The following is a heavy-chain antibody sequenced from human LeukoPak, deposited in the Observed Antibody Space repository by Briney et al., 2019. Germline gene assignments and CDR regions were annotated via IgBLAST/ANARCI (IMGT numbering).Heavy chain of an antibody. V-gene: IGHV3-7*03. Sequence: GGSLRLSCAASGFTFSSYWMNWARQAPGKGLEWVASINHNGNVNYYVDSVKGLFTISRDNAKNSLYLQMSNLRAEDTAVYFCARGGGLDVWGQGATVTVSS. CDR3: ARGGGLDV. CDR2: INHNGNVN. CDR1: GFTFSSYW. D-gene: IGHD3-16*01. J-gene: IGHJ6*02.